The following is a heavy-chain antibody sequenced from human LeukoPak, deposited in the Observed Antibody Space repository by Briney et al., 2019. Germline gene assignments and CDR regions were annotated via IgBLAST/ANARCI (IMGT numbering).Heavy chain of an antibody. CDR2: ISSSSSYI. J-gene: IGHJ5*02. CDR3: ARDLVPAAISGDWFDP. D-gene: IGHD2-2*01. CDR1: GFTFSSYS. Sequence: PGGFLRLSCAASGFTFSSYSMNWVRQAPGKGLEWVSSISSSSSYIYYADSVKGRFTISRDNAKNSLYLQMNSLRAEDTAVYYCARDLVPAAISGDWFDPWGQGTLVTVSS. V-gene: IGHV3-21*01.